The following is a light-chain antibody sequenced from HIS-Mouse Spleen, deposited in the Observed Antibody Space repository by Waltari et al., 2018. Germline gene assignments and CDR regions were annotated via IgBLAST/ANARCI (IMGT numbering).Light chain of an antibody. V-gene: IGLV3-10*01. CDR3: YSTDSSGNHRV. J-gene: IGLJ2*01. Sequence: SSELTPPPSVSVSPGHTPRITCSGDALPKKYAYWYQQKSGQAPVLVIYEDSKRPSGIPERFSGSSSGTMATLTISGAQVEDEADYYCYSTDSSGNHRVFGGGTKLTVL. CDR1: ALPKKY. CDR2: EDS.